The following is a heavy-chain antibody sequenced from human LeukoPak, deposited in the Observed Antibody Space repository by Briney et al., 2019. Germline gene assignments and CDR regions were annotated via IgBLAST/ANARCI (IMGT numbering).Heavy chain of an antibody. Sequence: SETLSLTCAVYGGSFSGYYWSWIRQPPGKGLEWIGSIYYSGSTYYNPSLKSRVTISVDTSKNQFSLKLSSVTAADTAVYYCARAVDILTGYPDYWGQGTLVTVSS. CDR2: IYYSGST. V-gene: IGHV4-34*01. CDR3: ARAVDILTGYPDY. D-gene: IGHD3-9*01. CDR1: GGSFSGYY. J-gene: IGHJ4*02.